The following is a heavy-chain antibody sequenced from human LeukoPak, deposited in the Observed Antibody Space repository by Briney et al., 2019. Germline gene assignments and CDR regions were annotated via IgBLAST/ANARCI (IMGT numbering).Heavy chain of an antibody. CDR2: INPTGSST. Sequence: ASVKVSCKTSGYTFTSYYMHWVRQAPGQGLEWMGVINPTGSSTNYAEKFQGRVTMTRDTSTSTAYMELSSLRSEDTAVYYCAVDPYYYDSGWFDLWGQGTLVIVSS. CDR1: GYTFTSYY. CDR3: AVDPYYYDSGWFDL. J-gene: IGHJ5*02. V-gene: IGHV1-46*01. D-gene: IGHD3-22*01.